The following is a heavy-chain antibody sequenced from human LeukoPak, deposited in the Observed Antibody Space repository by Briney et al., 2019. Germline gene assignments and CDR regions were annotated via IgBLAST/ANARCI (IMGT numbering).Heavy chain of an antibody. CDR1: GYTFTSYD. CDR2: MNPNSGNT. Sequence: ASVKVSCKASGYTFTSYDINWVRQATGQGLEWMGWMNPNSGNTNYAQKLQGRVTMTTDTSTSTAYMELRSLRSDDTAVYYCARDGHYYGSGSYYDYWGQGTLVTVSS. D-gene: IGHD3-10*01. J-gene: IGHJ4*02. CDR3: ARDGHYYGSGSYYDY. V-gene: IGHV1-18*01.